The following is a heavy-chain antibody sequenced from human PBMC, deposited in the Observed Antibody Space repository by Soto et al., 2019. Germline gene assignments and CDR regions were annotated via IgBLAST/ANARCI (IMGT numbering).Heavy chain of an antibody. V-gene: IGHV4-4*07. CDR3: AHSGYDMRAFDY. D-gene: IGHD5-12*01. Sequence: LSLTCPLAGGSIISYYWICIRQPAGKGLEWIGRIYTSGSTNYNPSLKSRVTMSVDTSKNQFSLKLSSVTAADTAVYYCAHSGYDMRAFDYWGQGTLVTVSS. CDR2: IYTSGST. J-gene: IGHJ4*02. CDR1: GGSIISYY.